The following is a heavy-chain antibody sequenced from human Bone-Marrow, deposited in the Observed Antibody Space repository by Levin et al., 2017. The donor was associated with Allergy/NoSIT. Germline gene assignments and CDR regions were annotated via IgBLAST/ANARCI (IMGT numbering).Heavy chain of an antibody. CDR1: GGSISSYY. Sequence: SCTVSGGSISSYYWSWIRQPPGKGLEWIGYIYYSGSTNYNPSLKSRVTISVDTSKNQFSLKLSSVTAADTAVYYCARANVDTAMVGSYDYYYMDVWGKGTTVTVSS. J-gene: IGHJ6*03. D-gene: IGHD5-18*01. V-gene: IGHV4-59*01. CDR3: ARANVDTAMVGSYDYYYMDV. CDR2: IYYSGST.